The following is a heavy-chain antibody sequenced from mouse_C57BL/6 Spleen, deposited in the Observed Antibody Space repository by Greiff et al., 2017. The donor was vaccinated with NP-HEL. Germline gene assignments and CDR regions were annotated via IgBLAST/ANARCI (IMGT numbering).Heavy chain of an antibody. Sequence: VQLQESGAELVRPGTSVKVSCKASGYAFTNYLIEWVKQRPGQGLEWIGVINPGSGGTNYNEKFKGKATLTADKSSSTAYMQLSSLTSEDSAVCFCASCEGEFAYWGKGTMVTVSA. CDR2: INPGSGGT. V-gene: IGHV1-54*01. J-gene: IGHJ3*01. CDR3: ASCEGEFAY. CDR1: GYAFTNYL.